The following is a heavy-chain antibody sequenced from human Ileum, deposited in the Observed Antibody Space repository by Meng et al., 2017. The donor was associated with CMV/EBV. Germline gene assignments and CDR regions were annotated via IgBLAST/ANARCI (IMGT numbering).Heavy chain of an antibody. CDR1: TNYG. J-gene: IGHJ4*02. Sequence: TNYGISWVRQVPGQELEWMGWIITYNGNTNYAQKFQGRVTMTTDTSTSTAYMELRSLRSDDTAVYYCARGDTYYYDSSGFFYEYFDYWGQGTLVTVSS. D-gene: IGHD3-22*01. CDR2: IITYNGNT. CDR3: ARGDTYYYDSSGFFYEYFDY. V-gene: IGHV1-18*01.